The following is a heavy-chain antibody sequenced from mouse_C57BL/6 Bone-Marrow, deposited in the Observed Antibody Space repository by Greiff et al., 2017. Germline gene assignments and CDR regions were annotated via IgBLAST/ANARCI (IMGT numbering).Heavy chain of an antibody. J-gene: IGHJ3*01. V-gene: IGHV1-81*01. CDR1: GYTFTSYG. CDR2: IYPRSGNT. Sequence: VQLQQSGAELARPGASVKLSCKASGYTFTSYGISWVKQRTGQGLEWIGEIYPRSGNTYYNEKFKGKATLTADKSSSTAYMELRSLTSEDSAVYFCARSGYSNSFAYWGQGTLVTVSA. D-gene: IGHD2-5*01. CDR3: ARSGYSNSFAY.